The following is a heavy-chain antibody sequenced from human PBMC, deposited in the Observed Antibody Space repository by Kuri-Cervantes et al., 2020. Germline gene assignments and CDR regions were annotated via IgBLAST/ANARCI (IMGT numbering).Heavy chain of an antibody. CDR1: GYTFTSYA. J-gene: IGHJ6*03. V-gene: IGHV1-3*01. D-gene: IGHD3-3*01. CDR3: ARRSDRTLSYYDFWSGSGGYYYYMDV. CDR2: INAGNGNT. Sequence: ASVKVSCKASGYTFTSYAMHWVRQAPGQRLEWMGWINAGNGNTKYSQKFQGRVTITRDTSASTAYMELSSLRSEDTAVYYCARRSDRTLSYYDFWSGSGGYYYYMDVWGKGTTVTVSS.